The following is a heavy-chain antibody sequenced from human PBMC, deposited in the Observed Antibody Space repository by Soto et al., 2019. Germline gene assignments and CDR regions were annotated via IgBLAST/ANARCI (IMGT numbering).Heavy chain of an antibody. Sequence: QVQLVESGGGVVQPGRSLRLSCAASGFIFSNYGMHWVRQAPGKGLEWVAVIWYDGSNKYYPDSVKGRFTISRDNSKNTLYLQMNSLRAEDTAVYYCARGASWSPDYWGQGTLVIVSS. CDR1: GFIFSNYG. CDR3: ARGASWSPDY. V-gene: IGHV3-33*01. CDR2: IWYDGSNK. D-gene: IGHD1-1*01. J-gene: IGHJ4*02.